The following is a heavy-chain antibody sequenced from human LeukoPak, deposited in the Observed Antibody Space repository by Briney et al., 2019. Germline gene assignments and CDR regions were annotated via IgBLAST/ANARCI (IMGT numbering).Heavy chain of an antibody. Sequence: GGSLRLSCAASGFTFSSYGMHWVRQAPGKGLEWVAFIRYDGSNKYYADSVKGRFTISRDNSKNTLYLQMNGLRSEDTAVYYCARVRGYCSGGSCYYYYMDVWGKGTTVTISS. V-gene: IGHV3-30*02. J-gene: IGHJ6*03. CDR2: IRYDGSNK. D-gene: IGHD2-15*01. CDR3: ARVRGYCSGGSCYYYYMDV. CDR1: GFTFSSYG.